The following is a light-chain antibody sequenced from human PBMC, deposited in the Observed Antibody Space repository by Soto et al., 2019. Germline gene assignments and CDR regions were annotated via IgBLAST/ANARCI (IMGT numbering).Light chain of an antibody. Sequence: QSALTQPASVSGSPGQSITISCTGTSSDVGGYNYVSWYQQHPGKAPKLMIYDVSNRPSGVSNRFSVSKSGNTSSLTISGLETEDETDYYCSSFSSRMASVFRAGTQLTV. CDR3: SSFSSRMASV. J-gene: IGLJ1*01. CDR2: DVS. CDR1: SSDVGGYNY. V-gene: IGLV2-14*01.